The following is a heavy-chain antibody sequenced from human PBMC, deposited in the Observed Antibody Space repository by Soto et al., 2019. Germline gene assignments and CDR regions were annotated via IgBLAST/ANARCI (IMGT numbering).Heavy chain of an antibody. CDR3: ARGGVDQLVRYYYYGMDV. J-gene: IGHJ6*02. CDR2: MNPNSGNT. CDR1: GYTFTSYD. D-gene: IGHD6-6*01. Sequence: ASVRVSCKASGYTFTSYDINWVRQATGQGLEWMGWMNPNSGNTGYAQKFQGRVTMTRNTSISTAYMELSSLRSEDTAVYSCARGGVDQLVRYYYYGMDVWGQGTTVTVSS. V-gene: IGHV1-8*01.